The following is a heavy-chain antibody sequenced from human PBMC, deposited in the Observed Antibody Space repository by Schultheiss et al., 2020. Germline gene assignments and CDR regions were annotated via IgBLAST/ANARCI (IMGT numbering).Heavy chain of an antibody. CDR1: GFTFSSYS. V-gene: IGHV3-21*01. Sequence: GGSLRLSCAASGFTFSSYSMNWVRQAPGKGLEWVSSISSSSSYIYYADSVKGRFTISRDNAKNSLYLQMNSLRAGDTAVYYCAREAPRYWSGYDVYGMDVWGQGTTVTVSS. CDR2: ISSSSSYI. D-gene: IGHD3-3*01. CDR3: AREAPRYWSGYDVYGMDV. J-gene: IGHJ6*02.